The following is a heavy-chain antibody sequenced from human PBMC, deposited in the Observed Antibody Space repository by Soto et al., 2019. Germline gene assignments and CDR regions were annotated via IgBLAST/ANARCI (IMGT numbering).Heavy chain of an antibody. CDR2: INPNSGGT. Sequence: ASVKVSCKASGYTFTGYYMHWVRQAPGQGLEWMGWINPNSGGTNYAQKFQGRVTMTRDTSISTAYMELSSVTAADTAVFYCARSTFWYYHETSGYYGFDNWGQGTLVTVSS. V-gene: IGHV1-2*02. CDR1: GYTFTGYY. CDR3: ARSTFWYYHETSGYYGFDN. D-gene: IGHD3-22*01. J-gene: IGHJ4*02.